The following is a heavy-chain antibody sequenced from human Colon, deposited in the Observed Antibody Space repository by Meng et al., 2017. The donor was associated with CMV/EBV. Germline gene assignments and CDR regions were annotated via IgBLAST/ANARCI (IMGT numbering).Heavy chain of an antibody. CDR1: GFTVNSAY. V-gene: IGHV3-66*01. CDR2: IYSGGHT. J-gene: IGHJ6*02. D-gene: IGHD1-26*01. Sequence: GESLKISCAASGFTVNSAYMSWVRQAPGKGLEWVSIIYSGGHTYYADSVKGRFTISRDNANNSLFLELNSLRADDTAVYYCARLSGNSRMDVWGQGTTVTVSS. CDR3: ARLSGNSRMDV.